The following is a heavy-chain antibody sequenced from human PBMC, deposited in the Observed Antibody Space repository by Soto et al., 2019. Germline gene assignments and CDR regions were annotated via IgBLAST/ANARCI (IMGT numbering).Heavy chain of an antibody. J-gene: IGHJ4*02. CDR1: GYTLTELS. D-gene: IGHD5-18*01. CDR2: FDPEDGET. Sequence: ASVKVSCKVSGYTLTELSMHWVRQAPGKGLEWMGGFDPEDGETIYTQKFQGRVTMTEDTSTDTAYMELSSLRSEDTAVYYCATDRFLTTKKVVDTAMVLDYWGQGTLVTVSS. CDR3: ATDRFLTTKKVVDTAMVLDY. V-gene: IGHV1-24*01.